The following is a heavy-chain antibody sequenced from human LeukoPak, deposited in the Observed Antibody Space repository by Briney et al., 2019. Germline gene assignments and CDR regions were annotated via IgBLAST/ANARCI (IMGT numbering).Heavy chain of an antibody. Sequence: GGSLRLSCAASGFTFSSYGMSWVRQAPGKGLEWVSYITSSGTTIYYANSVKGRFTISRDNAKNSLYLQMDSLRDEDTAVYYCARDQYGDYSFDYWGQGTLVTVSS. CDR1: GFTFSSYG. CDR3: ARDQYGDYSFDY. J-gene: IGHJ4*02. V-gene: IGHV3-48*02. D-gene: IGHD4-17*01. CDR2: ITSSGTTI.